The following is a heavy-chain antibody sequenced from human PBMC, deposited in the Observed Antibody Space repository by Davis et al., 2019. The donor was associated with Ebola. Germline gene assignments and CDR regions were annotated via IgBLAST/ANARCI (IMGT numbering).Heavy chain of an antibody. CDR2: ISSSSSTI. D-gene: IGHD4-17*01. Sequence: PGGSLRLSCAVSGFTFKNYSMNWVRQAPGKGLEWVSYISSSSSTIYYADSVKGRFTISRDNAKNSLYLQMNSLRDEDTAVYYCALSTTVTTRRFDYWGQGTLVTVSS. CDR1: GFTFKNYS. J-gene: IGHJ4*02. V-gene: IGHV3-48*02. CDR3: ALSTTVTTRRFDY.